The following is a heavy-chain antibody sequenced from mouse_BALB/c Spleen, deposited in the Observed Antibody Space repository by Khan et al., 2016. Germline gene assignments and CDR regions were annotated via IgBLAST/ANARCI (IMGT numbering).Heavy chain of an antibody. J-gene: IGHJ3*01. CDR1: GFSLSRYS. CDR2: IWGDGST. D-gene: IGHD2-1*01. CDR3: ARNEGNYEEAWFAY. V-gene: IGHV2-6-4*01. Sequence: QVQLKESGPGLVAPSQSLSITCTVSGFSLSRYSVHWVRQPPGKGLEWLGMIWGDGSTDYKSDLTSRLSIRKDNSKSQVFLKMSSLQTDDTAMYYGARNEGNYEEAWFAYWGQGTLVTVSA.